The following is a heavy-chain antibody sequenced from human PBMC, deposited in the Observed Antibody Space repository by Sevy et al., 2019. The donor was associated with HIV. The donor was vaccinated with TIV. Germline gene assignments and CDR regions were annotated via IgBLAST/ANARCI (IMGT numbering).Heavy chain of an antibody. CDR2: INPSGDST. D-gene: IGHD1-26*01. J-gene: IGHJ4*02. V-gene: IGHV1-46*01. CDR3: ARSLTGATHY. CDR1: GYTFTSYY. Sequence: ASLKVSCKASGYTFTSYYMHWVRQAPGQGLEWMGIINPSGDSTNYAQKFQGRVTMTRDTSTSTVYMELSSLRFDDTAVYYCARSLTGATHYWGQGTLVTVSS.